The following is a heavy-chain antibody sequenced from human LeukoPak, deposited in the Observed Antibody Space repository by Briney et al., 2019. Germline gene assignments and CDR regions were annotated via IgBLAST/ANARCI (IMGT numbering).Heavy chain of an antibody. CDR1: GFTFDDYA. CDR3: AKSRGGPTMVRGVTSATDVYGMDV. Sequence: PGGSLRLSCAASGFTFDDYAMHWVRQAPGKGLEWVSLISGDGYSTYYADSVKGRFTISRDNSKNSLYLQMNGLRTEDTALYYCAKSRGGPTMVRGVTSATDVYGMDVWGQGTTVTVSS. J-gene: IGHJ6*02. D-gene: IGHD3-10*01. CDR2: ISGDGYST. V-gene: IGHV3-43*02.